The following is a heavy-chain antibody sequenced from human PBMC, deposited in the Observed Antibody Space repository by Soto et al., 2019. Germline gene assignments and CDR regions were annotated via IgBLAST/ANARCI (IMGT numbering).Heavy chain of an antibody. CDR2: ISYDGSNK. Sequence: GGSLRLSCAASGFTFSSYGMHWVRQAPGKGLEWVAVISYDGSNKYYADSVKGRFTISRDNSKNTLYLQMNSLRAEDTAVYYCAKDPVGLYILTSDPFDYWGQGTLVTVSS. D-gene: IGHD3-9*01. V-gene: IGHV3-30*18. CDR3: AKDPVGLYILTSDPFDY. CDR1: GFTFSSYG. J-gene: IGHJ4*02.